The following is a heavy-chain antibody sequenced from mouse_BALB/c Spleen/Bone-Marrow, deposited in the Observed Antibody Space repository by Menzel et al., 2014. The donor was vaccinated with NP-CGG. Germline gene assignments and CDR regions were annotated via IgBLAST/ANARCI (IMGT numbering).Heavy chain of an antibody. CDR2: IYPGNVNA. CDR1: GYTFTSYY. Sequence: QVQLKQSGPELVKPGASVRISCKASGYTFTSYYIHWVKRRPGQGLEWIGWIYPGNVNAKYNEKFKGKATLTADKSSSTAYMQLSSLTSEDSAVYFCARWGTTVVDAMDYWGQGTSVTVSS. J-gene: IGHJ4*01. D-gene: IGHD1-1*01. CDR3: ARWGTTVVDAMDY. V-gene: IGHV1S56*01.